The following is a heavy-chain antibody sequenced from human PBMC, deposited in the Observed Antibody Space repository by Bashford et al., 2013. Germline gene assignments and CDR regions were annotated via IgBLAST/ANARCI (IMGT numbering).Heavy chain of an antibody. D-gene: IGHD3-22*01. CDR3: ARSPGAGQLYDSSGYYSDAFDI. Sequence: SETLSLTCAVYGGSFGGYYWTWIRQAPGKGLEWIGEINHSGSTNYNPSLKSRVTISVDTSKNQFSLELSSVTAADTAVYYCARSPGAGQLYDSSGYYSDAFDIWGQGTMVTVSS. V-gene: IGHV4-34*01. CDR1: GGSFGGYY. J-gene: IGHJ3*02. CDR2: INHSGST.